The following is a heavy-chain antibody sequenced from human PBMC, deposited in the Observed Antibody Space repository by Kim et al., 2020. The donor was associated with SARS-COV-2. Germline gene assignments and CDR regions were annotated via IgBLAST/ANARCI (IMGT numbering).Heavy chain of an antibody. CDR2: ISYDGSNK. D-gene: IGHD5-18*01. CDR1: GFTFSSYA. CDR3: ARDNWAWILFFGSQIDY. J-gene: IGHJ4*02. Sequence: GGSLRLSCAASGFTFSSYAMHWVRQAPGKGLEWVAVISYDGSNKYYADSVKGRFTISRDNSKNTLYLQMNSLRAEDTAVYYCARDNWAWILFFGSQIDYWGQGTLVTVSS. V-gene: IGHV3-30-3*01.